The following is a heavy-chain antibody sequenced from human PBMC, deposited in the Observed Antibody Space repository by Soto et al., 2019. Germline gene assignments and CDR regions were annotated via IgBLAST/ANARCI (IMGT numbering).Heavy chain of an antibody. D-gene: IGHD5-12*01. CDR2: ISAYNGNT. CDR1: GYTFTSYG. J-gene: IGHJ4*02. CDR3: ARSRGDGYNLHGGRKFDY. V-gene: IGHV1-18*04. Sequence: QVQLMQSGAEVKKPGASVKVSCKASGYTFTSYGISWVRQAPGQGLEWMGWISAYNGNTNYAQKLQGRVTMTTDTSTSTAYMELRSLRSDDTAVYYSARSRGDGYNLHGGRKFDYWGQGTLVTVSS.